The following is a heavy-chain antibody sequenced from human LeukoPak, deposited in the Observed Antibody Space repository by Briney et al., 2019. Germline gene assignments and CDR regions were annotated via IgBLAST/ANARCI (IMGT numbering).Heavy chain of an antibody. D-gene: IGHD4-17*01. CDR2: IIPIFGTA. CDR3: ASLHDYGDQPAQFDY. J-gene: IGHJ4*02. CDR1: GGTFSSYA. V-gene: IGHV1-69*13. Sequence: SVKVSCKASGGTFSSYAISWVRQAPGQGLEWMGGIIPIFGTANYAQKFQGRVTITADESTSTAYMELSSLRSEDTAVYYCASLHDYGDQPAQFDYWGQGTLVTVSS.